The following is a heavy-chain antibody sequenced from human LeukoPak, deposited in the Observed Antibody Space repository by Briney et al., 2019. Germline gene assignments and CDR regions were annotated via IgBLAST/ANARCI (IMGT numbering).Heavy chain of an antibody. V-gene: IGHV3-7*01. CDR3: ATSYDSSGCD. Sequence: PGGSLRLSCTASGFIFSSFWMAWVRQAPGKGLEWVANIKPDGSLQFYGDSVKGRFTISRDNAKNSLYLQMNNLRAEDTALYYCATSYDSSGCDWGQGTLVTVPS. J-gene: IGHJ4*02. CDR1: GFIFSSFW. D-gene: IGHD3-22*01. CDR2: IKPDGSLQ.